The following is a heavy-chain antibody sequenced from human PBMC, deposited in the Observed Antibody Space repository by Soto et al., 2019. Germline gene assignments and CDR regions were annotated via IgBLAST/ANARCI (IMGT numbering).Heavy chain of an antibody. V-gene: IGHV4-4*02. Sequence: SETLSLTCAVSGVSIRSINWWTWVRQPPGTGLEWIGEIYPSGTTNYNPSLKSRVTISLDKSKNQFSLNLISVTAADTAVYYCARLGFGYCNSTNCSDHWGQGTLVTVSS. CDR1: GVSIRSINW. J-gene: IGHJ4*02. CDR3: ARLGFGYCNSTNCSDH. D-gene: IGHD2-2*01. CDR2: IYPSGTT.